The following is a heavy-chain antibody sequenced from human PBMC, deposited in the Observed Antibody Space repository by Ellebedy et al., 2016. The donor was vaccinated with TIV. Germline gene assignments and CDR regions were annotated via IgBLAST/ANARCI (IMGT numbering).Heavy chain of an antibody. J-gene: IGHJ3*01. CDR3: ARPSGGYSYGYRFNDAYEC. CDR1: GASISSGGYY. D-gene: IGHD5-18*01. V-gene: IGHV4-31*03. CDR2: IYHSGNT. Sequence: SETLSLXXSVSGASISSGGYYWSWIRQRPGKGLEWIGYIYHSGNTHYNPSLNRRVSMSVDRSKNQVSLKLNSVTAADTAVYYCARPSGGYSYGYRFNDAYECWGQGTMVTVSS.